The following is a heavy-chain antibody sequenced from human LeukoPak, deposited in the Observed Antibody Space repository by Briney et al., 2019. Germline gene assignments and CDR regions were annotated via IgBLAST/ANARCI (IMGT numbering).Heavy chain of an antibody. J-gene: IGHJ3*02. D-gene: IGHD6-13*01. CDR1: GGSISSSSYY. V-gene: IGHV4-39*07. CDR2: IYYSGST. CDR3: ARDSHEQQLYAFDI. Sequence: KSSETLSLTCTVSGGSISSSSYYWGWIRQPPGKGLEWIGSIYYSGSTYYNPSLKSRVTISVDGSKNQFSLKLSSVTAADTAVYYCARDSHEQQLYAFDIWGQGTMVTVSS.